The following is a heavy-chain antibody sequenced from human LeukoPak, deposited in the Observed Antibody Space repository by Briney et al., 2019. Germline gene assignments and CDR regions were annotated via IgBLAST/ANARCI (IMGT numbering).Heavy chain of an antibody. CDR2: INQDGSDK. J-gene: IGHJ4*02. D-gene: IGHD1-1*01. CDR1: DFTFSSYW. V-gene: IGHV3-7*01. CDR3: ARVGYNWDDDGVDY. Sequence: GGSLRLSCAATDFTFSSYWMSWVRQAPGKGLEWVANINQDGSDKRYMDSVRGRFTISRDNAKNSLSLHMDSLRAEDTAVYYCARVGYNWDDDGVDYWGQGTLVTVSS.